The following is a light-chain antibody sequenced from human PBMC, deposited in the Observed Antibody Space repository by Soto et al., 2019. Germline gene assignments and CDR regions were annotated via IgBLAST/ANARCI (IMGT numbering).Light chain of an antibody. CDR3: QKYSSH. CDR1: QSISHW. Sequence: DIQMTQSPSTLSASVGDRVTITCRASQSISHWLAWYQQKPGKAPQVLISEASSLASGVPSRFSGSGSGTEFTLTNSSLQPDDFATYLCQKYSSHFGGGTRVEIK. J-gene: IGKJ4*01. CDR2: EAS. V-gene: IGKV1-5*01.